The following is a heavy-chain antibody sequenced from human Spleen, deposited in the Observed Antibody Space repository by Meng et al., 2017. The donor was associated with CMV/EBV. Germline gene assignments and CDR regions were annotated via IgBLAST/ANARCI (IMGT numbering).Heavy chain of an antibody. V-gene: IGHV3-23*01. Sequence: GESLKISCAASGFPFSSYAMNWVRQAPGKGLQWVSAISGSGGSTYYADSVQGRFTISRDNSKNTLYLQMNSLRAEDTAVYYCARGSTAGYWGQGTLVTVSS. J-gene: IGHJ4*02. CDR1: GFPFSSYA. CDR2: ISGSGGST. CDR3: ARGSTAGY.